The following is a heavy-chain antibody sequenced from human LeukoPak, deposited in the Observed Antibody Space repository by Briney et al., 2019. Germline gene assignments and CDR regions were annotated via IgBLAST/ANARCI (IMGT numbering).Heavy chain of an antibody. CDR1: GGSISSGDYY. V-gene: IGHV4-30-4*01. CDR3: ARTQLERRRAFDI. Sequence: PSETLSLTCTVSGGSISSGDYYWSWIRQPPGKGLEWIGYIYYSGSTYYNPSLKSRVTISVDTSKNQFSLKLSSVTAADTAVYYCARTQLERRRAFDIWGQGTMVTVSS. D-gene: IGHD1-1*01. J-gene: IGHJ3*02. CDR2: IYYSGST.